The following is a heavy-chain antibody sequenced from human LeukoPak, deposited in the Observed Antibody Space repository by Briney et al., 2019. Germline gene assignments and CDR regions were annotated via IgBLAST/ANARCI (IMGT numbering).Heavy chain of an antibody. CDR1: GGSFSGYY. Sequence: PSETLSLTCAVYGGSFSGYYWSWIRQPPGKGLEWIGEINHSGSTNYNPSLKSRVTISVDTSKNQFSLKLSSVTAADTAVYYCARGRIWFGELLSRVYFDYWGQGTLVTVSS. CDR3: ARGRIWFGELLSRVYFDY. CDR2: INHSGST. V-gene: IGHV4-34*01. D-gene: IGHD3-10*01. J-gene: IGHJ4*02.